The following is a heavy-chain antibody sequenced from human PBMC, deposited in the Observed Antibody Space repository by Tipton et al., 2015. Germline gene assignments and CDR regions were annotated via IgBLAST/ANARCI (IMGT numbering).Heavy chain of an antibody. V-gene: IGHV4-31*03. CDR1: YGSISKSDDY. D-gene: IGHD3-10*01. Sequence: TLSLTCTVSYGSISKSDDYWSWIRHFLGKGLEWIGDICNNGSTSYNPSLKSRLTISIDTSKNQFSLKLSSVTAADTAVYYCARQRFTMVRGVIRYFDLWGRGTLVTVSS. J-gene: IGHJ2*01. CDR3: ARQRFTMVRGVIRYFDL. CDR2: ICNNGST.